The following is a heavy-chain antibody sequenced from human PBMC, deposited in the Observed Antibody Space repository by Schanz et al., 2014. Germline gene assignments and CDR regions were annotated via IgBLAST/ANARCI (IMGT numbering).Heavy chain of an antibody. CDR2: MYINSGST. V-gene: IGHV3-53*01. Sequence: EVQLVESGGGLIQPGGSLRLSCAVSGFTVNTNYMSWVRQAPGKGLEWISSMYINSGSTQYADSVKGRFIISRDSTKNSLFLQMNSLRADDTAVYFCARDGGRDGYNLAFDVWGQGTPVTVSS. CDR1: GFTVNTNY. J-gene: IGHJ3*01. CDR3: ARDGGRDGYNLAFDV. D-gene: IGHD5-12*01.